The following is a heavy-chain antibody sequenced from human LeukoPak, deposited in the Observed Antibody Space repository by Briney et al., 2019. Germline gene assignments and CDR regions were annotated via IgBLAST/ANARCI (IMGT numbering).Heavy chain of an antibody. CDR2: INPSGGST. J-gene: IGHJ4*02. V-gene: IGHV1-46*01. CDR1: GYTFTSYY. CDR3: ARDLKEKWELLGDHFDY. Sequence: GASVKVSCKASGYTFTSYYMHWVRQAPGQGLEWMGIINPSGGSTSYAQKFQGRVTMTRDMSTSTVYMELSSLRSEDTAVYYCARDLKEKWELLGDHFDYRGQGTLVTVSS. D-gene: IGHD1-26*01.